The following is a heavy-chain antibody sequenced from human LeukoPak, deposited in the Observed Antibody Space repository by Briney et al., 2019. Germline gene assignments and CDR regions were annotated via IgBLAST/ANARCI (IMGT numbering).Heavy chain of an antibody. Sequence: GASVKVSCKASGYTFTSYGISWVRQAPGQGLEWMGWISAYNSNTNYAQKLQGRVTMTRDMSTSTVYMELSSLRSEDTAVYYCARESTSSHTTFDYWGQGTLVTVSS. V-gene: IGHV1-18*01. D-gene: IGHD5-24*01. CDR3: ARESTSSHTTFDY. J-gene: IGHJ4*02. CDR1: GYTFTSYG. CDR2: ISAYNSNT.